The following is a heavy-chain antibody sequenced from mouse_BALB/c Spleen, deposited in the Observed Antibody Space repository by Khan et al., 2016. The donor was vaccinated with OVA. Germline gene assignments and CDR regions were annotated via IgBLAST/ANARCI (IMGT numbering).Heavy chain of an antibody. CDR3: ATRDGNPFAY. CDR1: GFNIKDTY. V-gene: IGHV14-3*02. J-gene: IGHJ3*01. D-gene: IGHD2-1*01. CDR2: IDPANGDT. Sequence: EVQLQQSRAELLKPGASVKLSCTSSGFNIKDTYMHWVKQRPEQGLEWIGRIDPANGDTKYDPKFQGKATITADTSSNTAYLQLSSLTSEDTAVYYCATRDGNPFAYWGQGTLVTVSA.